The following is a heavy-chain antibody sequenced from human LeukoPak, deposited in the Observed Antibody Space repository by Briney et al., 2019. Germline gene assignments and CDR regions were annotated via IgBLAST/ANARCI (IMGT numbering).Heavy chain of an antibody. CDR3: AKGRYYYDSSGYDY. Sequence: PGRSLRLSCAASGFTFDDYAMHWVRQAPGKGLEWVSGISWNSGSIGYADSVKGRFTISRDNAKNSLYLQMNSLRAEDMALYYCAKGRYYYDSSGYDYWGQATLVTVSS. CDR1: GFTFDDYA. J-gene: IGHJ4*02. D-gene: IGHD3-22*01. V-gene: IGHV3-9*03. CDR2: ISWNSGSI.